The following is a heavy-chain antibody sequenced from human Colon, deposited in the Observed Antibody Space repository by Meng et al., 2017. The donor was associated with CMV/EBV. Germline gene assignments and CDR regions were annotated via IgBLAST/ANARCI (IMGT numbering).Heavy chain of an antibody. CDR2: INPNSGGT. CDR3: ARKKAMRGYAFDI. V-gene: IGHV1-2*02. D-gene: IGHD5-24*01. J-gene: IGHJ3*02. CDR1: GYTFTGYY. Sequence: SVTVSCKASGYTFTGYYMHWVRQAPGQGLEWMGWINPNSGGTNYAQKFQGRVTMTRDTSISTAYMELSRLRSDDTAVYYCARKKAMRGYAFDIWGQGTTVTVSS.